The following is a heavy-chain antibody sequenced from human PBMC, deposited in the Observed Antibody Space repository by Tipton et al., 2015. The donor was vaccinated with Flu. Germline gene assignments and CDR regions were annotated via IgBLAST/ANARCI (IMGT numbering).Heavy chain of an antibody. V-gene: IGHV4-38-2*02. Sequence: TLSLTCTVSGYSISSRYYWGWIRLTPGKGLEWIGNVYHSGTTYYNPSLKSRVTISVDTSKNQLSLKLSSVTAADTALYYCARALAVAGNFWFDPWGQGTLVTVSS. CDR1: GYSISSRYY. J-gene: IGHJ5*02. D-gene: IGHD6-19*01. CDR2: VYHSGTT. CDR3: ARALAVAGNFWFDP.